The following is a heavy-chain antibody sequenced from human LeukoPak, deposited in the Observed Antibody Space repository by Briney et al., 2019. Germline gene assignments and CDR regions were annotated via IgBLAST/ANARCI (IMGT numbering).Heavy chain of an antibody. D-gene: IGHD3-9*01. CDR1: GFTFSSYA. V-gene: IGHV3-30-3*01. CDR2: ISYDGSNK. J-gene: IGHJ4*02. Sequence: GGSLRLSCAASGFTFSSYAMHWVCQAPGKGLEGVAVISYDGSNKYYADSVKGRFTISRDNSKNTLYLQMNSPRAEDTAVYYCARSPYYDILTGPPDYWGQGTLATVSS. CDR3: ARSPYYDILTGPPDY.